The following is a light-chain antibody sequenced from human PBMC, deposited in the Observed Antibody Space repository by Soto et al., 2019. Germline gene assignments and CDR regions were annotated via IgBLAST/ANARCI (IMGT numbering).Light chain of an antibody. CDR2: GAS. Sequence: EIVLTQSPGTLSLSPGERATLSCRASQSVSSSYLAWYQQKPGKAPRLLIYGASSRATGIPDRFSCSGSGTDFTLTISRLEPEDFAGYYGQQYGSSPRWTFGQGTKVEIK. V-gene: IGKV3-20*01. J-gene: IGKJ1*01. CDR1: QSVSSSY. CDR3: QQYGSSPRWT.